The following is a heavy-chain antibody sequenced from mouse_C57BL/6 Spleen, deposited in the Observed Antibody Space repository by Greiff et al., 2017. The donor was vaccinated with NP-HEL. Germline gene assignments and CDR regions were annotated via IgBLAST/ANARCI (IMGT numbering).Heavy chain of an antibody. D-gene: IGHD1-1*01. J-gene: IGHJ4*01. CDR1: GYSITSGYY. CDR3: ARGQITTVVATNAMDY. V-gene: IGHV3-6*01. CDR2: ISYDGSN. Sequence: VQLKESGPGLVKPSQSLSLPCSVTGYSITSGYYWNWIRQFPGNKLEWMGYISYDGSNNYNPSLKNRISITRDTSKNQFFLKLNSVTTEDTATYYCARGQITTVVATNAMDYWGQGTSVTVSS.